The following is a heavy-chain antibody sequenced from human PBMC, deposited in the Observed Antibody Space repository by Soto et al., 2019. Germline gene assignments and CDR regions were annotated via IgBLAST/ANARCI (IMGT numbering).Heavy chain of an antibody. CDR3: ARVAFSYFGMDV. Sequence: LSLTCSVPGGAISSYYWSWVRQPAGKGLVWIGRVFSSGSTNYNASLKSRVTMSIDTSKNEVSLTLRSVTAADTGVYYCARVAFSYFGMDVWGPGTTVTVSS. CDR1: GGAISSYY. CDR2: VFSSGST. V-gene: IGHV4-4*07. D-gene: IGHD3-3*02. J-gene: IGHJ6*02.